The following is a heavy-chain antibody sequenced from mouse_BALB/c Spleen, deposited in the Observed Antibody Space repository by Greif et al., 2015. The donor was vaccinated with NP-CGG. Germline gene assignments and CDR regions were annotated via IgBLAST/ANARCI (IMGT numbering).Heavy chain of an antibody. J-gene: IGHJ3*01. D-gene: IGHD1-2*01. CDR2: ISSGGGST. CDR1: GFAFSSYD. V-gene: IGHV5-12-1*01. CDR3: ASVRLAWFAY. Sequence: EVKVIESGGGLVKPGGSLKLSCAASGFAFSSYDMSWVRQTPEKRLEWVAYISSGGGSTYYPDTVKGRFTISRDNAKNTLYLQMSSLKSEDTAMYYCASVRLAWFAYWGQGTLVTVSA.